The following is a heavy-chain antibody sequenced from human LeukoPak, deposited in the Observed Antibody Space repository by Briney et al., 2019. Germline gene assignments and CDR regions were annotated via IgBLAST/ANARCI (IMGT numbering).Heavy chain of an antibody. J-gene: IGHJ5*02. CDR1: GGTFSSYA. CDR3: ARGGEVGAQTAFGL. D-gene: IGHD1-26*01. V-gene: IGHV1-8*03. CDR2: MNPNSGNT. Sequence: ASVKVSCKASGGTFSSYAISWVRQATGQGLEWMGWMNPNSGNTGYAQKFQGRVTITRNTSISTAYMELSSLRSEDTAVYYCARGGEVGAQTAFGLWGQGTLVTVSS.